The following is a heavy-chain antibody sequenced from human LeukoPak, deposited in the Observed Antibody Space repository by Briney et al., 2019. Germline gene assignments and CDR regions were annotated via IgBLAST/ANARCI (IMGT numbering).Heavy chain of an antibody. CDR3: ARGGSYSLSAFDI. V-gene: IGHV3-66*01. D-gene: IGHD1-26*01. J-gene: IGHJ3*02. Sequence: GGSLRLSCAAFGFTVSSNYMSWVRQAPGKGLEWVSVIYSGGSTYYADSVKGRFTISRDNSKNTLYLQMNSLRTEDTAVYYCARGGSYSLSAFDIWGQGTMVTVSS. CDR1: GFTVSSNY. CDR2: IYSGGST.